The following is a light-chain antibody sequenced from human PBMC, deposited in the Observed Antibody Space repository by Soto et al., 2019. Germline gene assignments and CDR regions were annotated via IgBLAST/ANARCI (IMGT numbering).Light chain of an antibody. Sequence: QPVLTQSSSAAASLGSSFKLTCILSSGHSTYIIAWHQQQPGKAPRFLMTLDRSGSYNRGSGVPDRFSGSSSGADRYLTISNLQFEDEGDYYCETWYSNTHKVFGGGTQVTVL. J-gene: IGLJ3*02. CDR1: SGHSTYI. CDR2: LDRSGSY. CDR3: ETWYSNTHKV. V-gene: IGLV4-60*02.